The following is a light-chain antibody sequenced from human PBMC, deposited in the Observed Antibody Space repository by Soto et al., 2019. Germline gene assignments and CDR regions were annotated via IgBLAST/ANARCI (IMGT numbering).Light chain of an antibody. Sequence: EIVLTQSPATLSLSPGERATLSCRASQSVARDLAWYQQKPGQAPRLLIYAASTRATDIPVRFSGSGSGTDFTLTISSLEPEDFAVYYCHQRQSWPRTFGQGTKVDIK. CDR2: AAS. CDR1: QSVARD. V-gene: IGKV3-11*01. J-gene: IGKJ1*01. CDR3: HQRQSWPRT.